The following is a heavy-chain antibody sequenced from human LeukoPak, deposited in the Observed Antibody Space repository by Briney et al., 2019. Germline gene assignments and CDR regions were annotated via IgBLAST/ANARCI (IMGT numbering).Heavy chain of an antibody. CDR3: ARDSSHDNMIEWYFQH. V-gene: IGHV3-7*01. J-gene: IGHJ1*01. D-gene: IGHD3-22*01. CDR2: IKQDGSEK. CDR1: GFTFSSYW. Sequence: GGSLRLSCAASGFTFSSYWMSWVRQAPGKGLEWVANIKQDGSEKYYVDSVKGRFTISRDNAKNSLYLQMNSLRAEDTAVYYCARDSSHDNMIEWYFQHWGQGTLVTVSS.